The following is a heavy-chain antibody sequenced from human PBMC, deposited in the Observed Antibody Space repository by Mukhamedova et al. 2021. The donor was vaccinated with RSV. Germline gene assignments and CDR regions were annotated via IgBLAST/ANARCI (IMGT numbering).Heavy chain of an antibody. V-gene: IGHV3-11*01. J-gene: IGHJ3*01. Sequence: GLEWISYMSSRGNLVYYADSVKGRFIISRDNAENSLYLQMNSQTAEDTALYYCARGLYDSRAVAFEVWGQGTMVTVSS. D-gene: IGHD3-22*01. CDR2: MSSRGNLV. CDR3: ARGLYDSRAVAFEV.